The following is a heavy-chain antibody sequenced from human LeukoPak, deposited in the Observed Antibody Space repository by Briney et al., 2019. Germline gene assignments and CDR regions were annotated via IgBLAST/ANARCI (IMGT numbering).Heavy chain of an antibody. V-gene: IGHV4-4*07. CDR2: IYTSGST. Sequence: PSETLSLTCTVSGGSISSYYWSWIRQPAGKGLEWIGRIYTSGSTNYNPSLKSLVTMSVDTSKNQFSLKLSSVTAADTAVYYCARSSIVGATDYFDYWGQGTLVTVSS. J-gene: IGHJ4*02. CDR1: GGSISSYY. CDR3: ARSSIVGATDYFDY. D-gene: IGHD1-26*01.